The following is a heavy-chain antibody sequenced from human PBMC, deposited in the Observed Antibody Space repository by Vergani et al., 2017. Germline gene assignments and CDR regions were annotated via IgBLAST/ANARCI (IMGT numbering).Heavy chain of an antibody. V-gene: IGHV4-31*03. J-gene: IGHJ6*03. D-gene: IGHD3-10*01. CDR1: GGSISSGGYY. CDR3: ARAPYYYGSGSYLGYYYYYMDV. Sequence: QVQLQESGPGLVKPSQTLSLTCTVSGGSISSGGYYWSWIRQHPGKGLEWIGYIYYSGSTYYNPSLKSRVTISVDTSKNQFSLKLSSVTAADTAVYYCARAPYYYGSGSYLGYYYYYMDVWGKGTTVTVSS. CDR2: IYYSGST.